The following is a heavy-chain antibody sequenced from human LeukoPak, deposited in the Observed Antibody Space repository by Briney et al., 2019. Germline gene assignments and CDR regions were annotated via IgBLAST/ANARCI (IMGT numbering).Heavy chain of an antibody. CDR3: ARVADTAMAPEYFQH. V-gene: IGHV1-3*01. D-gene: IGHD5-18*01. J-gene: IGHJ1*01. CDR2: INAGNGNT. Sequence: GASVKVSCKASGYTFTSYAMHWVRQAPGQRLEWMGWINAGNGNTKYSQKFQGRVTITRDTSASTAYMELSSLRSEDTAVYYCARVADTAMAPEYFQHWGQGTLVTVS. CDR1: GYTFTSYA.